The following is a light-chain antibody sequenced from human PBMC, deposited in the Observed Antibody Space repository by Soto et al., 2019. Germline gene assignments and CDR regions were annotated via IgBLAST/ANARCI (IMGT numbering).Light chain of an antibody. Sequence: DIQMTQPPSTLSVSVGDRVTITCRASQTISSWLAWYQQKPGKAPKLLIYKESTLKSGVPSRCSGRGAGTDGTITSSSLTPEAGATDECQHRYSNSWPFGQGTKVDIK. J-gene: IGKJ1*01. CDR3: QHRYSNSWP. CDR2: KES. V-gene: IGKV1-5*03. CDR1: QTISSW.